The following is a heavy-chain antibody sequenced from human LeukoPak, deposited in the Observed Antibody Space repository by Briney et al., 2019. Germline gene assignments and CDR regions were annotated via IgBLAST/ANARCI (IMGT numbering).Heavy chain of an antibody. V-gene: IGHV1-69*02. Sequence: SVKVSCKASGGTFSSYTISWVRRAPEQGLEWMGRIIPILGIANYAQKFQGRVTITADKSTSTAYMELSSLRSEDTAVYYCARDGVVRPPDCSSTSCPYNYYYYGMDVWGQGTTVTVSS. J-gene: IGHJ6*02. CDR1: GGTFSSYT. D-gene: IGHD2-2*01. CDR3: ARDGVVRPPDCSSTSCPYNYYYYGMDV. CDR2: IIPILGIA.